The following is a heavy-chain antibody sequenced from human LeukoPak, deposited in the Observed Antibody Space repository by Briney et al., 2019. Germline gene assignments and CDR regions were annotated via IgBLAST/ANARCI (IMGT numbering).Heavy chain of an antibody. D-gene: IGHD6-13*01. J-gene: IGHJ5*02. CDR3: ARAHSSLGYNWFDP. Sequence: GASAKVSCKASGYTFINYYIHWVRQAPGQGLEWVGIINPTGGSTNYAQKFQGRVTITADESTSTAYMELSSLRSEDTAVYYCARAHSSLGYNWFDPWGQGTLVTVSS. CDR2: INPTGGST. CDR1: GYTFINYY. V-gene: IGHV1-46*01.